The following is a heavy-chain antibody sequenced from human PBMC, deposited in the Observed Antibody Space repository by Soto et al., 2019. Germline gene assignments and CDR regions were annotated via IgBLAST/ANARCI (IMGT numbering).Heavy chain of an antibody. Sequence: QVQLVESGGGVVQPGGSLRLSCTTSGFTFNTYGMHWVRQAPGKGLEWGAIIWYDGRNKYYADSVKGRFTISRDNSKNTLYLQMNSLRAEDTALYYCARSDCTGAYCYSWPFNYGVDVWGQGTTVTVSS. V-gene: IGHV3-33*08. CDR1: GFTFNTYG. J-gene: IGHJ6*02. CDR3: ARSDCTGAYCYSWPFNYGVDV. D-gene: IGHD2-21*02. CDR2: IWYDGRNK.